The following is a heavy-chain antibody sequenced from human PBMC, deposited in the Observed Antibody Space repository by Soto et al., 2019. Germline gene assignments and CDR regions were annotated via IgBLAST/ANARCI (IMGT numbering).Heavy chain of an antibody. CDR3: AREGRGKKAGYNGLVSLGY. V-gene: IGHV1-69*06. CDR1: GSRFSNYV. J-gene: IGHJ4*02. D-gene: IGHD2-2*02. CDR2: IIPIFNST. Sequence: SVKVSCQVSGSRFSNYVISWVRQAPGHGLEWLGRIIPIFNSTKYAQSFQGRVTITADKSTSTASLELSSLRSDDTAVYYCAREGRGKKAGYNGLVSLGYWGQGTLVTVSS.